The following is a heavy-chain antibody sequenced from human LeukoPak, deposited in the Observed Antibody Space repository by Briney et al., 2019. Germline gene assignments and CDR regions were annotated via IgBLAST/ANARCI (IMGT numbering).Heavy chain of an antibody. J-gene: IGHJ4*02. CDR2: TAHRGNT. CDR3: TRVTRNSGWFFDY. V-gene: IGHV4-38-2*01. Sequence: SATLSLTCDVSGYSISGGYFWGWIRQPPGMRLEWIGSTAHRGNTYYNPSLKGRVSISTDGSKNQFSLSLTSVTAADTATYYCTRVTRNSGWFFDYWGPGTLATVHS. D-gene: IGHD6-19*01. CDR1: GYSISGGYF.